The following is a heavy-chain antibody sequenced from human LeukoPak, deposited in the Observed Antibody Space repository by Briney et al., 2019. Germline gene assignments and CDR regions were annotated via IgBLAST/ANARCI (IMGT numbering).Heavy chain of an antibody. J-gene: IGHJ5*02. CDR2: IYYSGST. Sequence: SETLSLTCTVSGGSISSSSYYWGWIRQPPGKGLEWIGSIYYSGSTYYNPSLKSRVTISVDTSKNQFSLKLSSVTAADTAVYYCAREQQVAPRGWFDPWGQGTLVTVSS. CDR3: AREQQVAPRGWFDP. D-gene: IGHD6-13*01. CDR1: GGSISSSSYY. V-gene: IGHV4-39*07.